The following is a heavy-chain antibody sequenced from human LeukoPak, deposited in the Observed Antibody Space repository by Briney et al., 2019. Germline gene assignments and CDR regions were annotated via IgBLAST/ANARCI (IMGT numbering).Heavy chain of an antibody. J-gene: IGHJ4*02. CDR1: GGSTSSYY. V-gene: IGHV4-4*07. CDR2: IYTSGST. Sequence: SETLSLTCTVSGGSTSSYYWSWIRQPAGKGLEWIWRIYTSGSTNYNPSLKSRVTMSVDTSKNQFSLKLSSVTAADTAVYYCARDGGSIAVAGMFNYWGQGTLVTVSS. D-gene: IGHD6-19*01. CDR3: ARDGGSIAVAGMFNY.